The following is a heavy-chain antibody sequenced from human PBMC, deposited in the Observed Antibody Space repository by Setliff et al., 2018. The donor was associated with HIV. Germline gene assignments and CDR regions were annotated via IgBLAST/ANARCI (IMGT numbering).Heavy chain of an antibody. CDR3: TRDTGYILSGYRPHWYFDL. V-gene: IGHV4-61*02. CDR1: GDSISSGNYY. Sequence: TLSLTCTFPGDSISSGNYYWSWIRQPAGKGLEWIGRIYSTGSTNYNPSLKSRVTISSDTSKNLFSLKLTTVTAADAAVYYCTRDTGYILSGYRPHWYFDLWGRGTLVTVSS. J-gene: IGHJ2*01. D-gene: IGHD3-9*01. CDR2: IYSTGST.